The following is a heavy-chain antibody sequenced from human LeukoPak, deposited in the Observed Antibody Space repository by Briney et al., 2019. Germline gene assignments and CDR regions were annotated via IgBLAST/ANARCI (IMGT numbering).Heavy chain of an antibody. CDR2: ISHDGSDK. Sequence: GRSLRLSCAASGFIFSSYGMHWVRQAPGKGLEWVAVISHDGSDKYYADSVKGRFTISRDNSKNTLYLQMNSLRAEDTAVYYCAKGGRKIDYYYYGMDVWGQGTTVTVSS. D-gene: IGHD2-21*01. V-gene: IGHV3-30*18. CDR3: AKGGRKIDYYYYGMDV. CDR1: GFIFSSYG. J-gene: IGHJ6*02.